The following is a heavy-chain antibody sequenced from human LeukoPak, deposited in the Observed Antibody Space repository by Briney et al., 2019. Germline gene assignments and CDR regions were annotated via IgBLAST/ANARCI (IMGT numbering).Heavy chain of an antibody. CDR3: TKDHNGDYVGAFAP. V-gene: IGHV3-23*01. CDR1: GFIFRNHW. J-gene: IGHJ5*02. CDR2: ITGNHHSR. Sequence: GGSLRLSCAASGFIFRNHWMSWVRQVPGRGLEWVSSITGNHHSRYNTDSVQGRFTISRDNSKNTLYLQMNRLRADDTAIYYCTKDHNGDYVGAFAPWGQGTLVTVSS. D-gene: IGHD4-17*01.